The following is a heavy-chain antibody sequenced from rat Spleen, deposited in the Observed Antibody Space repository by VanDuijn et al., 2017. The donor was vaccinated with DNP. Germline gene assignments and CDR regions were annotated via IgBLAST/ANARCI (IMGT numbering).Heavy chain of an antibody. CDR2: ICPSGGST. V-gene: IGHV5-7*01. CDR1: GFTFSDYN. Sequence: EVQLVESGGGLVQPGRSLKLSCSASGFTFSDYNMAWVRQAPKKGLEWVANICPSGGSTHYRASVLGRFTISRDNAKPSLYLQMDSLRSEETATYFCARHGRVTTVATYWYFDFWGPGTMVTVSS. J-gene: IGHJ1*01. CDR3: ARHGRVTTVATYWYFDF. D-gene: IGHD1-3*01.